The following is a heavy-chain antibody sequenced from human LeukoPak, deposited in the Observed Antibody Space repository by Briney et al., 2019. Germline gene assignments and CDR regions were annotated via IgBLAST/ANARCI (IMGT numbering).Heavy chain of an antibody. J-gene: IGHJ3*02. CDR3: ARGRPSPVIRITMVRQDAFDI. Sequence: ASVKVSCKASGYTFTGYYMHWVRQAPGQRLEWMGWINPNSGGTNYAQKFQGRVTMTRDTSISTAYMELSRLRSDDTAVYYCARGRPSPVIRITMVRQDAFDIWGQGTMVTVSS. CDR2: INPNSGGT. D-gene: IGHD3-10*01. CDR1: GYTFTGYY. V-gene: IGHV1-2*02.